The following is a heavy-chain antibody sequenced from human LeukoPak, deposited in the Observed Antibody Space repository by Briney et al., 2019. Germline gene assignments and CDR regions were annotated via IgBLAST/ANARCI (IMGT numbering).Heavy chain of an antibody. D-gene: IGHD5-18*01. CDR1: GFTFDDYA. V-gene: IGHV3-9*01. J-gene: IGHJ4*02. CDR3: AKGRYCYGPYYFDY. CDR2: ISWISGSI. Sequence: GGSLRPSCPASGFTFDDYAMHWVRQAPGKGLEWVSGISWISGSIGYADSVKGRFTISRDNAKNSLYLQMNSLRAEDTALYYCAKGRYCYGPYYFDYWGQGTLVTVSS.